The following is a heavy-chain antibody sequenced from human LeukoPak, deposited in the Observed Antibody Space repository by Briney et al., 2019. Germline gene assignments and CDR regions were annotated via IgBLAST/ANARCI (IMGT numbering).Heavy chain of an antibody. CDR3: TDLGSYHYGSFDV. V-gene: IGHV3-15*05. D-gene: IGHD4-17*01. Sequence: PGGSLRPSRVASGFASSNACMSWVCQAPGKGLEWVGLIKKKTDGMSSEYAAPVRGRFSISRDDSKNTLYLQLTSLRIDDTAVYYYTDLGSYHYGSFDVWGQGTVVTVSS. CDR1: GFASSNAC. CDR2: IKKKTDGMSS. J-gene: IGHJ3*01.